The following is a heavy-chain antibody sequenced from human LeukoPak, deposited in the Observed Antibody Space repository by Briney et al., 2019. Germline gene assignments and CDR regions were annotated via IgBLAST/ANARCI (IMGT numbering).Heavy chain of an antibody. J-gene: IGHJ5*02. CDR3: ARSFTVSGLGFDP. Sequence: NPSETLSLTCSVSGASISSGSNYWGWIRQPPGKTLEWIGSIYSSGSTYYNPSLKSRVIIIIDTPKNHFSLTLSSVTAADTAVYYCARSFTVSGLGFDPWGQGALVTVSS. V-gene: IGHV4-39*07. CDR2: IYSSGST. CDR1: GASISSGSNY. D-gene: IGHD3-3*01.